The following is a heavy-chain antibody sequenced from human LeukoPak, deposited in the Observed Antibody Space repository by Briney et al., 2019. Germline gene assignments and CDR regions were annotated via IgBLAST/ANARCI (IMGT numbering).Heavy chain of an antibody. Sequence: GGSLRLSCAASGFTFSSYVMHWVRQAPGKGLEWVSSISSSGNTIFYADSVKGRFTISRDNAKNSLYLQVNSLRAEDTAVYYFAREFEPTGLWALDYWGQGTLVTASS. CDR3: AREFEPTGLWALDY. V-gene: IGHV3-48*03. CDR2: ISSSGNTI. CDR1: GFTFSSYV. J-gene: IGHJ4*02. D-gene: IGHD3-16*01.